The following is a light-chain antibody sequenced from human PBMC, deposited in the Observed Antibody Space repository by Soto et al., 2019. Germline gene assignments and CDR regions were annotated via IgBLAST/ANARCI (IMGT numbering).Light chain of an antibody. CDR1: RRVNTY. CDR3: QQYDNSPIT. CDR2: GAS. Sequence: ETVLTQSPGTLSLSPWDRATLSCMASRRVNTYLAWYQQKSGQAPRLLIYGASSRATGIPDRFSGTGSETDFTLTISRLEPEDFAVYYCQQYDNSPITFGQGTRLEI. V-gene: IGKV3-20*01. J-gene: IGKJ5*01.